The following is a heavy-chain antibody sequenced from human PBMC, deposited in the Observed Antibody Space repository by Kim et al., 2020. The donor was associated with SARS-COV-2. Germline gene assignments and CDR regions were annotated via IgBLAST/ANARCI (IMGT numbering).Heavy chain of an antibody. D-gene: IGHD3-22*01. CDR3: ASSGYYDSSGSTKKARRYYYYGMDV. V-gene: IGHV1-18*01. CDR1: GYTFTSYG. J-gene: IGHJ6*02. CDR2: ISAYNGNT. Sequence: ASVKVSCKASGYTFTSYGISWVRQAPGQGLEWMGWISAYNGNTNYAQKLQGRVTMTTDTSTSTAYMELRSLRSDDTAVYYCASSGYYDSSGSTKKARRYYYYGMDVWGQGTTVTVSS.